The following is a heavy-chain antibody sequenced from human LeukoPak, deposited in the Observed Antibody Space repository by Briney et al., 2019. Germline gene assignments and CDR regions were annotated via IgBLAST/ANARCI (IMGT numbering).Heavy chain of an antibody. D-gene: IGHD1-14*01. J-gene: IGHJ6*03. Sequence: SETLSLTCTVSGGSISPYYWSWLRQPPGKGLEWIGYISYSGSTKNNPSLKSRVTISVDTSKNQFSLKLTSVTAADTAVYYCAREFQEPNYYYQYMDVWGKGTTVTVSS. CDR1: GGSISPYY. CDR3: AREFQEPNYYYQYMDV. V-gene: IGHV4-59*01. CDR2: ISYSGST.